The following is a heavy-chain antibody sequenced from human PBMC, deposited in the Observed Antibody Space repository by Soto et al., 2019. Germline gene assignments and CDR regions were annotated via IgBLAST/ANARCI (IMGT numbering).Heavy chain of an antibody. CDR1: GFTFSSYG. J-gene: IGHJ5*02. Sequence: GGSLRLSCAASGFTFSSYGMHWVRQAPGKGLEWVAVIWYDGSNKYYADSVKGRFTISRDNSKNTLYLQMNSLRAEDTAVYYCARDSGGGPGAYCTNGVCYTGITQTHSDNWFDPWGQGTLVTVSS. D-gene: IGHD2-8*01. V-gene: IGHV3-33*01. CDR2: IWYDGSNK. CDR3: ARDSGGGPGAYCTNGVCYTGITQTHSDNWFDP.